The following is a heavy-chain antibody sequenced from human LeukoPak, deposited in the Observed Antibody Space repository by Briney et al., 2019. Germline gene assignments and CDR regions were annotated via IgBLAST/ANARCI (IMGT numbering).Heavy chain of an antibody. J-gene: IGHJ6*03. CDR1: GGSISSASYY. D-gene: IGHD3-3*01. CDR2: IYTSGST. Sequence: SETLSLTCTVSGGSISSASYYWSWIRQPAGKGLEWIGRIYTSGSTNYNPSLKSRVTMSVDTSKNQFSLKLSSVTAADTAVYYCARDLDFWSGYRPAYYMDVWGKGTTVTVSS. CDR3: ARDLDFWSGYRPAYYMDV. V-gene: IGHV4-61*02.